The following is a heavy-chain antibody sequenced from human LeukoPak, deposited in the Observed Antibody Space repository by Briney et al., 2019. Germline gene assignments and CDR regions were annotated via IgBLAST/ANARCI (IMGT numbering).Heavy chain of an antibody. D-gene: IGHD3-10*01. V-gene: IGHV3-23*01. Sequence: GGSLRLSCAASGFTFSSYAMSWVRQAPGKGRGWVSAISGSGGSTYYADSVKGRFTISRDNSKNTLYLHMTSLRAEDTAVYYCAKDLGPLAGSDWGQGTLVTVSS. CDR3: AKDLGPLAGSD. CDR1: GFTFSSYA. CDR2: ISGSGGST. J-gene: IGHJ4*02.